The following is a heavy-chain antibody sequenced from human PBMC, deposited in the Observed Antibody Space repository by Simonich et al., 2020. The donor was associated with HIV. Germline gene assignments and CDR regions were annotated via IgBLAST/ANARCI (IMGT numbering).Heavy chain of an antibody. CDR3: AKDRYSSSSGSFDY. J-gene: IGHJ4*02. CDR2: INWNSGSI. V-gene: IGHV3-9*03. Sequence: EVQLVESGGGLVQLGSSLRLSLAASGCTFDDYAMHWVRQTPGKGLEWVSGINWNSGSIGYADSVKGRFTISRDNAKNSLYLQMNSLRAEDMALYYCAKDRYSSSSGSFDYWGQGTLVTVSS. D-gene: IGHD6-6*01. CDR1: GCTFDDYA.